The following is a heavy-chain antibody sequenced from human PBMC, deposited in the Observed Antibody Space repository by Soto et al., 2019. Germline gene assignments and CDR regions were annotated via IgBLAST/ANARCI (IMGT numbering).Heavy chain of an antibody. CDR1: GYRFTSYW. CDR2: IHPVDSDA. Sequence: GESLKISCKTSGYRFTSYWIGWVRQMPGKGLEYMGIIHPVDSDARYDPSFQGQVTISAAKSINTAYLQWTSLKASDTAVYYFVRQHPDDVFDVWGHWTMVTVSS. J-gene: IGHJ3*01. V-gene: IGHV5-51*01. CDR3: VRQHPDDVFDV.